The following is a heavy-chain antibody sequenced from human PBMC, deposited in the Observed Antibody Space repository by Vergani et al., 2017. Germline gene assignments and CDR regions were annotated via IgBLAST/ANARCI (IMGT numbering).Heavy chain of an antibody. CDR3: ARDLPGGPDY. CDR1: GFTFSSYS. V-gene: IGHV3-21*01. CDR2: ISSSSSYI. Sequence: EVQLVESGGGLVKPGGSLRLSCAASGFTFSSYSMNWVRQAPGKGLEWVSSISSSSSYIYYADSVKARFTISRDNAKNSLYLQMNSLRAEDTAVYYCARDLPGGPDYWGQGTLVTVSS. D-gene: IGHD2-8*02. J-gene: IGHJ4*02.